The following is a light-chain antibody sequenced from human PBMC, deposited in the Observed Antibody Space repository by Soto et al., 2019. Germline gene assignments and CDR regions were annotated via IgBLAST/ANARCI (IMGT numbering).Light chain of an antibody. V-gene: IGLV2-14*01. CDR1: SSDIGAFNY. CDR3: GACTGSITPYV. Sequence: QSALTQPASVSGSPGQSITISCTGSSSDIGAFNYVAWYQQHPGKAPKLIIHGVTNRPSGVSSRFSGSKSGNAAYLTISGLQAEDEAEYYCGACTGSITPYVFGTGTKVTVL. CDR2: GVT. J-gene: IGLJ1*01.